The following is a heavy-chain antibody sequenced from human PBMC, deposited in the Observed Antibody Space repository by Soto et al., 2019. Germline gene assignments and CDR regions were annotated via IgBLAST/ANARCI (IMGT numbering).Heavy chain of an antibody. J-gene: IGHJ4*02. V-gene: IGHV4-59*01. CDR2: IYYSGST. CDR1: GGTISSYY. CDR3: ARNNGRENYYDSSGYWYYFDY. D-gene: IGHD3-22*01. Sequence: LETLSLTCTVSGGTISSYYWSWIRPPPGKGLEWIGYIYYSGSTNYNPSLKSRVTISVDTSKNQFSLKLSSVTAADTAVYYCARNNGRENYYDSSGYWYYFDYWGQGTLVTVSS.